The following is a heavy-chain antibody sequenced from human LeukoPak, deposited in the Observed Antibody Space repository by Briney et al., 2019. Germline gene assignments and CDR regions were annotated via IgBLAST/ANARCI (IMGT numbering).Heavy chain of an antibody. Sequence: SQTLSLTCTVSGGSISSGSYYWSWIRQPAGKGLEWIGRIYTSGSTNYNPSLKSRATLSVDTSKKQFSLKLTSVTAADTAVYYCARGEGGPDPFDFWGQGTMATVSS. CDR2: IYTSGST. D-gene: IGHD3-16*01. J-gene: IGHJ3*01. CDR1: GGSISSGSYY. V-gene: IGHV4-61*02. CDR3: ARGEGGPDPFDF.